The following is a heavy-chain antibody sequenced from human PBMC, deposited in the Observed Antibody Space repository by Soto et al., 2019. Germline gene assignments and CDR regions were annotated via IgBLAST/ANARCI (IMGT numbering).Heavy chain of an antibody. CDR1: GFTFSSYG. D-gene: IGHD4-17*01. J-gene: IGHJ5*02. CDR3: AKDYGDYVNCFAP. Sequence: QVQLVESGGGVVQPGRSPRLSCAASGFTFSSYGMHWVRQAPGKGLEWVTVISYDGSNKNYADSVKGRFTISRDNSKNTVYLKMNGLRAEDTAWYYGAKDYGDYVNCFAPWGQGPLVPVPP. CDR2: ISYDGSNK. V-gene: IGHV3-30*18.